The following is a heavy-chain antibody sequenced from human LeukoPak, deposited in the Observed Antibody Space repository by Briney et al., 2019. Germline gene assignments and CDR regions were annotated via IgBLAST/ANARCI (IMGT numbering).Heavy chain of an antibody. J-gene: IGHJ6*02. V-gene: IGHV4-34*08. CDR1: GFNFGDYA. D-gene: IGHD3-22*01. CDR3: ATGTGYYYDSSGGDV. Sequence: PGGSLRLSCTASGFNFGDYAMSWVRQPPGKGLEWIGEINHSGSTNYNPSLKSRVTISVDTSKNQFSLKLSSVTAADTAVYYCATGTGYYYDSSGGDVWGQGTTVTVSS. CDR2: INHSGST.